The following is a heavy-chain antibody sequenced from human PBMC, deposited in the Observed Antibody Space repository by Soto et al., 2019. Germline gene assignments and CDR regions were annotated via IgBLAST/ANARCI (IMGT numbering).Heavy chain of an antibody. CDR1: GDSISSFY. D-gene: IGHD2-2*01. CDR3: ARVGYCSSTPCWPIGYFEY. J-gene: IGHJ4*02. V-gene: IGHV4-59*01. Sequence: SETLSLTCTVSGDSISSFYWTWIRQPPGKGLEWVGYIFSSGSTNYNPSLKSRVTISVDTSENQFSLKLTSVTAADTAVYYCARVGYCSSTPCWPIGYFEYWGQGTLVTV. CDR2: IFSSGST.